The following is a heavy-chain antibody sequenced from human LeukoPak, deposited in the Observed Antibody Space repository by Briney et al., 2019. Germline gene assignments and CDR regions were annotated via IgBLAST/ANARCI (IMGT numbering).Heavy chain of an antibody. CDR1: GFTFSSYS. V-gene: IGHV3-21*01. Sequence: PGGSLRLSCAASGFTFSSYSMNWVRQAPGKGLEWVSSIISSSSYIYYADSVKGRFTISRDNAKNSLYLQMNSLRAEDTAVYYCARGVVGTFIFRDFDYWGQGTLVTVSS. CDR2: IISSSSYI. D-gene: IGHD6-19*01. CDR3: ARGVVGTFIFRDFDY. J-gene: IGHJ4*02.